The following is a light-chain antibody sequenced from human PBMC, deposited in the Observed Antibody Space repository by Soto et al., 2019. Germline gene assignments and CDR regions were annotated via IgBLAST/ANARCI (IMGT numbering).Light chain of an antibody. J-gene: IGKJ1*01. V-gene: IGKV1-39*01. CDR1: QSISSY. CDR3: QQSYSTPWT. CDR2: AAS. Sequence: DMQMTESPGSLSVSVGDRVTITCLASQSISSYLNWYQQKPGKAPKLLIYAASSLQSGVPSRFSGSGSGTDFTLTISSLQPEDFATYYCQQSYSTPWTFGQGTKVDIK.